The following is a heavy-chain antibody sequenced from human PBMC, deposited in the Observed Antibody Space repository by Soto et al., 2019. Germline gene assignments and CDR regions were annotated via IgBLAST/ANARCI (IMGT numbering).Heavy chain of an antibody. CDR1: GGSFSGYH. CDR2: INHSGST. D-gene: IGHD3-3*01. CDR3: ARSRNYDFWSGRTYYYYMDV. V-gene: IGHV4-34*01. J-gene: IGHJ6*03. Sequence: QVQLQQWGAGLLKPSETLSLTCAVYGGSFSGYHWSWIRQPPGKGLEWIGEINHSGSTNYNPSLKSRVTISVDTSKNQFSLKLSSVTAADTAVYYCARSRNYDFWSGRTYYYYMDVWGKGTTVTVSS.